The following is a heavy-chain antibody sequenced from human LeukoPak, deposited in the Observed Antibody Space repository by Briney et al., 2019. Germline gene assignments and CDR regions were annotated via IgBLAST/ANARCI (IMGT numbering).Heavy chain of an antibody. CDR2: INPNSGGT. V-gene: IGHV1-2*06. Sequence: ASVKVSCKASGGTFSSYTISWVRQAPGQGLEWMGRINPNSGGTNYAQKFQGRVTMTRDTSISTAYMELSRLRADDTAVYYCARGDSGYDHGWNYWGQGTLVTVSS. D-gene: IGHD5-12*01. CDR1: GGTFSSYT. J-gene: IGHJ4*02. CDR3: ARGDSGYDHGWNY.